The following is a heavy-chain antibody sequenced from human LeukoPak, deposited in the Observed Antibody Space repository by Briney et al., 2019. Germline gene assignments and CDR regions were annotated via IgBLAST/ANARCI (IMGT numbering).Heavy chain of an antibody. CDR1: AFAFSSNW. CDR2: IKEDGSET. V-gene: IGHV3-7*04. D-gene: IGHD1-26*01. CDR3: ARDLHPRYYLPDY. Sequence: GGSLRLSCVASAFAFSSNWMSWVRQAPGKGLEWVASIKEDGSETYYVDSVKGRFTISRDNAKNSLYLQMNSLRAEDTAVYYCARDLHPRYYLPDYWGQGALVTVSS. J-gene: IGHJ4*02.